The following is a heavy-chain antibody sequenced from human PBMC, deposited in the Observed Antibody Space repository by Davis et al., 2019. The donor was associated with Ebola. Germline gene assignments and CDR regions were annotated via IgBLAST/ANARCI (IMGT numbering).Heavy chain of an antibody. CDR3: AREWSTVTTRFDY. D-gene: IGHD4-17*01. CDR1: GFTFSSYA. J-gene: IGHJ4*02. Sequence: PGGSLRLSCAASGFTFSSYAMHWVRQAPGKGLEWVAVISYDGSNKYYADSVKGRFTISRDNSKNTLYLQMNSLRAEDTAVYYCAREWSTVTTRFDYWGQGTLVTVSS. V-gene: IGHV3-30*04. CDR2: ISYDGSNK.